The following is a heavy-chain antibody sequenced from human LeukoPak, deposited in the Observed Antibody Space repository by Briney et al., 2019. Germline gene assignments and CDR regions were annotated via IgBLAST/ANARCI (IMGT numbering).Heavy chain of an antibody. CDR1: GYTFTSYD. CDR3: ARGRSNAGRPLDY. Sequence: ASVKVSCKASGYTFTSYDINWVRQATGQRLEWVGWMNPNSGNTGYAQKFQGRVTITRNTSISTAYMELCSLRSEDTAVYYCARGRSNAGRPLDYWGQGTLVTVSS. V-gene: IGHV1-8*03. J-gene: IGHJ4*02. CDR2: MNPNSGNT.